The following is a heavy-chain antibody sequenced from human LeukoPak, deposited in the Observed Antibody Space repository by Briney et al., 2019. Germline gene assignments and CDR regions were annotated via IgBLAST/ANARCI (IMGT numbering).Heavy chain of an antibody. V-gene: IGHV6-1*01. CDR1: GDRVSSNSAA. Sequence: SQTLSLTCAISGDRVSSNSAAWNWIRQSPSRGLEWLGRTYCRSKWYNDYAVSVKSRITINPDTSKNQFSLQLNSVTPEDTAVYYCARSLRLGYCSSTSCYGAFDIWGQGTMVTVSS. J-gene: IGHJ3*02. CDR3: ARSLRLGYCSSTSCYGAFDI. CDR2: TYCRSKWYN. D-gene: IGHD2-2*01.